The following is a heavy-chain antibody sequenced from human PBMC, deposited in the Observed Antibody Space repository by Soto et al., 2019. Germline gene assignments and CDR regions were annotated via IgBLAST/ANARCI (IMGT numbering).Heavy chain of an antibody. J-gene: IGHJ4*02. V-gene: IGHV1-69*02. D-gene: IGHD3-10*01. CDR2: VNPILSMS. CDR3: ATSYGSGYRAFDY. Sequence: QVQLVQSGAEVKKPGSSVKLSCNASGDTFSFYTINWVRQAPGLGLEWMGRVNPILSMSNYAQKFQGRVTMTADKSTSTAYMELRSLRSEDTAIYYCATSYGSGYRAFDYWGQGALVTVSS. CDR1: GDTFSFYT.